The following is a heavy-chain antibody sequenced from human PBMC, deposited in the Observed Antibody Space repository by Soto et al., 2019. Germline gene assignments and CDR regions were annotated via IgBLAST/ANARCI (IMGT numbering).Heavy chain of an antibody. CDR1: GGSISSSSYY. J-gene: IGHJ6*02. Sequence: QLQLQESGPGLVKPSETLSLTCTVSGGSISSSSYYWGWIRQPPGKGLEWIGSIYYSGGTYYNPSLKSRVTISVDTSKNQFSLKLSSVSAADTAVYYCSCGGDIVLVPAATRDYYYYGMDVWGQGTTVTVSS. D-gene: IGHD2-2*01. CDR3: SCGGDIVLVPAATRDYYYYGMDV. CDR2: IYYSGGT. V-gene: IGHV4-39*01.